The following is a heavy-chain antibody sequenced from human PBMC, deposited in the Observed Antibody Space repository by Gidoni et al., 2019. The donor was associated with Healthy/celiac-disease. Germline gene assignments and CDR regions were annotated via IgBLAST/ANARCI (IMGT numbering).Heavy chain of an antibody. D-gene: IGHD4-17*01. CDR3: ARRMFYGDYGGLPAYWFDP. Sequence: QVTLKESAPVLVKPTETLTLTCTVSGFTLSNARMGVSWIRQHPGKALEWLAYIFSSDKKTYNTSLKCRLTISKDTSKSQVVLTMTNMDPVDTATYYCARRMFYGDYGGLPAYWFDPWGQGTLVTVSS. V-gene: IGHV2-26*01. CDR2: IFSSDKK. CDR1: GFTLSNARMG. J-gene: IGHJ5*02.